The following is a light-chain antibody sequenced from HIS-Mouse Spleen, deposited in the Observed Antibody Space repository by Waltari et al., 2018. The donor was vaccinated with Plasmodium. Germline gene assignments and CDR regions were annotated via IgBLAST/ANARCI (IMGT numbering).Light chain of an antibody. CDR3: YSTDSSGNHRV. CDR2: EDS. J-gene: IGLJ3*02. CDR1: ELPKKY. Sequence: SYELTQPPSVSVSPGQTARITCSGDELPKKYAYWYQQKSGQAPVLVIYEDSKRPAGIPVRYSGSSSGTMATLTISGAQVEDEADYYCYSTDSSGNHRVFGGGTKLTVL. V-gene: IGLV3-10*01.